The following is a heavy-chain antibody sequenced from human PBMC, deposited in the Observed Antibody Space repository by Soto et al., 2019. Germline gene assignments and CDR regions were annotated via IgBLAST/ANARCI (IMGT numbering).Heavy chain of an antibody. CDR1: GYSFTSYG. J-gene: IGHJ5*02. D-gene: IGHD3-10*01. CDR3: ARLEYGYGELFPYWFDP. CDR2: IYPGDSDT. V-gene: IGHV5-51*01. Sequence: GESLKISCGGSGYSFTSYGSGWVSPVTWTGLEWMGIIYPGDSDTRYSPSFQGQVTISADKSVSTAYLQWSSLKASDTAMYYCARLEYGYGELFPYWFDPWGQGTLVTVSS.